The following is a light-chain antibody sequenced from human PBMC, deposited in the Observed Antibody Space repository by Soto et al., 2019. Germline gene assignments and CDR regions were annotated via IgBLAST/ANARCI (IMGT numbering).Light chain of an antibody. Sequence: DIQMTQSPSSLSASVGDRVTITCRASQSISSYLNWYQQKPGKAPKLQIYAASSLQSGVPSRFSGSGSGTHFTLTFSSLQPEDFATYYCQQSYSTLSFGPGTKVDIK. V-gene: IGKV1-39*01. CDR1: QSISSY. CDR3: QQSYSTLS. CDR2: AAS. J-gene: IGKJ3*01.